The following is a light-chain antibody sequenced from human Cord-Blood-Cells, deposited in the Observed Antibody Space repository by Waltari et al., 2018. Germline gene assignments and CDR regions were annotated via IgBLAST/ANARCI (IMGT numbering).Light chain of an antibody. CDR1: QSVSSY. V-gene: IGKV3-11*01. CDR2: DAS. J-gene: IGKJ5*01. Sequence: EIVLTQSPATLSLSPGERATLSCRASQSVSSYLAWHQQKPGQAPRLLIYDASNRAKCIPARFSGSGSGTDFTLTISSLEPEEFAVYYCQQRSNWPPITVGQGTRLEIK. CDR3: QQRSNWPPIT.